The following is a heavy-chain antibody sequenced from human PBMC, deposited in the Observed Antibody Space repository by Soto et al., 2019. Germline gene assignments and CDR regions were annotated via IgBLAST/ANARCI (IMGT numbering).Heavy chain of an antibody. V-gene: IGHV3-23*01. D-gene: IGHD3-9*01. CDR3: AKTYGIRYCDY. J-gene: IGHJ4*02. CDR2: ITGSGATT. CDR1: GFTFDNHA. Sequence: EVQLLESGGGLVQPGGSLRLSCAASGFTFDNHAMTWVRQAPGKGLEWVSTITGSGATTWYADSVKGRFTVCRDNSKDTLYLQMDSLRAEDTAMYYCAKTYGIRYCDYWGQGTLATVSS.